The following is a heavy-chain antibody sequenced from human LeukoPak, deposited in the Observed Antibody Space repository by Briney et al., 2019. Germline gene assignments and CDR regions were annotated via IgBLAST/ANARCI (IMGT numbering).Heavy chain of an antibody. V-gene: IGHV4-31*03. Sequence: SQTLSLTCTVSGGSISSGGYYWSWIRQHPGKGLEWIGYIYYSGSTYYNPSLKSRVTISVDTSKNQFSLKLSSVTAADAAVYYCAREDEDRSVQHWGQGTLVTVSS. CDR3: AREDEDRSVQH. CDR2: IYYSGST. J-gene: IGHJ1*01. CDR1: GGSISSGGYY. D-gene: IGHD2-15*01.